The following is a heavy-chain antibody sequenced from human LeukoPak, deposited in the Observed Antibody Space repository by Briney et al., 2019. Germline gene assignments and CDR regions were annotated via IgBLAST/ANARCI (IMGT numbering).Heavy chain of an antibody. CDR2: INHSGST. J-gene: IGHJ5*02. CDR3: ARGVIGGGTFDP. V-gene: IGHV4-34*01. Sequence: PSETLSLTCAVYGGSFSGYYWSWIRQPPGKGLEWIGEINHSGSTNYNPSLKSRVTISVDTSKNQFSLKLSSVTAADTAVYYCARGVIGGGTFDPWGQGTLVTVSS. CDR1: GGSFSGYY. D-gene: IGHD2-21*01.